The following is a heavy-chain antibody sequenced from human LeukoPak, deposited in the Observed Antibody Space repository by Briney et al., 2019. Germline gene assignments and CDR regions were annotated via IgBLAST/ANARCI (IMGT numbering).Heavy chain of an antibody. CDR2: INNDGSST. CDR3: VRVTCSSSTSCATVDF. J-gene: IGHJ4*02. V-gene: IGHV3-74*01. Sequence: GGSLRLSCAASGFTFSSHWMHWVRQAPGQGLVWVSRINNDGSSTSYADSVQGRFTISRDNAKNAVYLQMNSLRAEDTVVYYCVRVTCSSSTSCATVDFWGQGTLVTVSS. D-gene: IGHD2-2*01. CDR1: GFTFSSHW.